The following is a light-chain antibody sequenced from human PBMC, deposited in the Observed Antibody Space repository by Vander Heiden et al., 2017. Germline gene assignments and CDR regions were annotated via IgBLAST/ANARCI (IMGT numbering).Light chain of an antibody. CDR3: QQRDSTPRT. CDR1: QTISSY. V-gene: IGKV1-39*01. CDR2: AAS. J-gene: IGKJ4*01. Sequence: DIQMTQSPSSLSASVGDRVTITCRASQTISSYLNWYQQKPGKAPKLLIYAASSLQSGVPSRFRGSESGTDFTLTISRLQPEDFATYYCQQRDSTPRTFGGGTKVEIK.